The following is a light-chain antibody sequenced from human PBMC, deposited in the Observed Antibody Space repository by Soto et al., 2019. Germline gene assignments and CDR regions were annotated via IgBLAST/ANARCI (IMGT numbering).Light chain of an antibody. Sequence: EIVLTQSPDTLSLSPGERATLSCRASQSLSGSYLAGYQQRPGQAPRLLIYDASGRATGIPDRFSGSGSGTDFTLTISRLEPEDFAVYYCQQYGSSPITFGQGTRLEIE. CDR3: QQYGSSPIT. CDR2: DAS. CDR1: QSLSGSY. J-gene: IGKJ5*01. V-gene: IGKV3-20*01.